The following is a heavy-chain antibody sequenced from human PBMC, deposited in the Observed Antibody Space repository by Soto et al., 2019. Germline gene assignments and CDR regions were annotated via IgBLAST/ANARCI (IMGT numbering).Heavy chain of an antibody. CDR3: AAHTHYYDSSGYYDY. CDR1: GFTFTSSA. Sequence: SVKVSCKASGFTFTSSAVQWVRQARGQRLEWIGWIVVGSGNTNYAQKFQERVTITRDMSTSTAYMELSSLRSEDTAVYYCAAHTHYYDSSGYYDYWGQGTLVTV. J-gene: IGHJ4*02. V-gene: IGHV1-58*01. D-gene: IGHD3-22*01. CDR2: IVVGSGNT.